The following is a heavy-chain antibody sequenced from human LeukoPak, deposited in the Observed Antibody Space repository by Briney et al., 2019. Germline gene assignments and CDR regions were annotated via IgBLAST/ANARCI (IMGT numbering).Heavy chain of an antibody. CDR2: ISYDGSNK. CDR3: ATYRQVLLPFES. D-gene: IGHD2-8*02. CDR1: GFTFSSYG. V-gene: IGHV3-30*03. Sequence: GGSLRLSCAASGFTFSSYGMHWVRQAPGKGLEWVAVISYDGSNKYYADSVKGRFTISRDNSKNTLYLQMNSLRAEDTAIYYCATYRQVLLPFESWGQGTLVTVSS. J-gene: IGHJ4*02.